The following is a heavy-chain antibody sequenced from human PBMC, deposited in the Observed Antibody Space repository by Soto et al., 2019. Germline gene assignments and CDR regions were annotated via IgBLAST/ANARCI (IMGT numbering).Heavy chain of an antibody. J-gene: IGHJ6*02. CDR3: ASLVVPASTEYYYYGMDV. V-gene: IGHV4-39*01. Sequence: SETLSLTCTVSGGSISSSSYYWGWIRQPPGKGLEWIGSIYYSGSTYYNPSLKSRVTISVDTSKNQFSLKLSSVTAADTAVYYCASLVVPASTEYYYYGMDVWGQGTTVTV. CDR2: IYYSGST. CDR1: GGSISSSSYY. D-gene: IGHD2-2*01.